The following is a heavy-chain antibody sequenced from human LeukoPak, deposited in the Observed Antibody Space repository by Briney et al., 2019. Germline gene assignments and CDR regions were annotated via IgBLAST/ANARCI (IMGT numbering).Heavy chain of an antibody. CDR2: INPSGGST. D-gene: IGHD5-12*01. Sequence: ASVTVSFKAFGYSLTNYYVHWVRQAPGQGLEWMGEINPSGGSTSYAQKFQGRITVTRDTYTNTVYMDLSSLRSEDTATYYCARGAPTTRIGAGRFDYWGQGSLLTVAS. CDR3: ARGAPTTRIGAGRFDY. J-gene: IGHJ4*02. V-gene: IGHV1-46*01. CDR1: GYSLTNYY.